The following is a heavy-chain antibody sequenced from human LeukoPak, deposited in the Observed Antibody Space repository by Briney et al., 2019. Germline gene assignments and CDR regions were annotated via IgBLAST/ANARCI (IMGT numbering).Heavy chain of an antibody. Sequence: PGGPLRLSCAASGFTFSGYAMHWVRQAPGKGLEWVAVISYDGSNKYYADSVKGRFTISRDNSKNTLYLQMNSLRAEDTAVYYCARGVVRGEVWFRGDFDYWGQGTLVTVSS. V-gene: IGHV3-30*04. CDR2: ISYDGSNK. CDR1: GFTFSGYA. D-gene: IGHD3-16*02. J-gene: IGHJ4*02. CDR3: ARGVVRGEVWFRGDFDY.